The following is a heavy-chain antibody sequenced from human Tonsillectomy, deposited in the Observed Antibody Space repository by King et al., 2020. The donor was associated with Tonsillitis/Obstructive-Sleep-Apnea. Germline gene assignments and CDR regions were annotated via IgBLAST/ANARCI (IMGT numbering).Heavy chain of an antibody. V-gene: IGHV1-18*01. CDR2: ISAYNGDA. J-gene: IGHJ3*02. Sequence: QLVQSGAEVKKPRASVKVSCKASGYTFTNYGINWVRQAPGQGLDWMGWISAYNGDANYAQKLQGRVTMTTDTFTSTAYMELRSLRSDDTAVYYCARDLISAATAIDGFDIWGQGAMVTVSS. CDR3: ARDLISAATAIDGFDI. CDR1: GYTFTNYG. D-gene: IGHD2-2*01.